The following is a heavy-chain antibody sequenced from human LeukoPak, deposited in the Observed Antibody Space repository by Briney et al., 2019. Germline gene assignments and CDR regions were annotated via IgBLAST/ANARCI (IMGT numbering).Heavy chain of an antibody. CDR2: INPSATSA. Sequence: ASVKVSCKASGYSFTNYYTHWVRQAPGQGLEWMGVINPSATSATYTQKFQGRVTMTRNTSISTAYMELSSLRSEDTAVYYCARALGDGAVDYWGQGTLVTVSS. J-gene: IGHJ4*02. V-gene: IGHV1-46*01. CDR1: GYSFTNYY. D-gene: IGHD4/OR15-4a*01. CDR3: ARALGDGAVDY.